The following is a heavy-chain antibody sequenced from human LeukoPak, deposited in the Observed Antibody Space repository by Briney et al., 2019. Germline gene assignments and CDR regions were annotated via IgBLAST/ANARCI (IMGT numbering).Heavy chain of an antibody. CDR3: ARVRPYCSGGSCYRSYWYFDL. J-gene: IGHJ2*01. Sequence: ASVKVSCKASGYTFTAYYMAWVRQAPGQGLEWMGRINPNSGGTNYAQKFQGRVTMTRDTSISTAYMELSRLRSDDTAVYYCARVRPYCSGGSCYRSYWYFDLWGRGTLVTVSS. D-gene: IGHD2-15*01. V-gene: IGHV1-2*06. CDR2: INPNSGGT. CDR1: GYTFTAYY.